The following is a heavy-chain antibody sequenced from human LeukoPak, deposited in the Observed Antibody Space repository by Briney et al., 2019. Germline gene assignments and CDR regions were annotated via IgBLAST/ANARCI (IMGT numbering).Heavy chain of an antibody. CDR2: INHSGST. Sequence: SETLSLTCAVYGGSFSGYYWSWIRQPPGKGLDWIGEINHSGSTNYNPSLKSRVTISVDTSKNQFSLKLSSVTAADTAVYYCARGGYSYGVYNWFDPWGQGTLVTVSS. V-gene: IGHV4-34*01. CDR3: ARGGYSYGVYNWFDP. D-gene: IGHD5-18*01. J-gene: IGHJ5*02. CDR1: GGSFSGYY.